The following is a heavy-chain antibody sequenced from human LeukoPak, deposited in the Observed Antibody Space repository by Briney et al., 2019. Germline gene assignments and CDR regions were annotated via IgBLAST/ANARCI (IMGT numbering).Heavy chain of an antibody. CDR1: GYTFTCYG. CDR3: ARDLQWLVSYDHYFDY. J-gene: IGHJ4*02. D-gene: IGHD6-19*01. CDR2: ISAYNGNT. Sequence: GASVNVSCKASGYTFTCYGISWVRQAPGQGLEWMGWISAYNGNTNYAQKLQGRVTMTTDTSTSTAYMELRSLRSDDTAVYYCARDLQWLVSYDHYFDYWGQGTLVTVSS. V-gene: IGHV1-18*01.